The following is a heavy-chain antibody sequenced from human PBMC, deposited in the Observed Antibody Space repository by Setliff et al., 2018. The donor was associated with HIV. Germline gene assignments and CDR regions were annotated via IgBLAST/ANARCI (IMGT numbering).Heavy chain of an antibody. CDR1: GFTVRSNY. D-gene: IGHD3-22*01. J-gene: IGHJ4*02. CDR3: ARVSDSSGYYYEGYFDY. V-gene: IGHV3-66*01. Sequence: LRLSCEASGFTVRSNYMSWVRQAPGKGLEWVSVIYSGGSTYYADSVKGRFTISRDNSKNTLYLQMNSLRAEDTAVYYCARVSDSSGYYYEGYFDYWGQGTLVTVSS. CDR2: IYSGGST.